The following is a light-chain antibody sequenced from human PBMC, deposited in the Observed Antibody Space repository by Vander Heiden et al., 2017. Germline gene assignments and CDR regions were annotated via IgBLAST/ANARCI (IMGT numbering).Light chain of an antibody. CDR1: SSDVGGYNY. V-gene: IGLV2-14*01. J-gene: IGLJ2*01. Sequence: QSALTLPASVSGSPGQSITISCTGTSSDVGGYNYVSWYQQHPGKAPKLMIYDVSNRPSGVSNRFSGSKSGNTASLTISGLQAEDEADYYCSSYTSSSVVFGGGTKLTVL. CDR3: SSYTSSSVV. CDR2: DVS.